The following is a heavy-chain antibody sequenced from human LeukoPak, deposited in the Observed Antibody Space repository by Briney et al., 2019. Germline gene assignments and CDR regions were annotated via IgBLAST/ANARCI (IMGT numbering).Heavy chain of an antibody. CDR2: INHDAEMI. CDR1: GFPFASYV. Sequence: GGSLRLSCEGSGFPFASYVMSWVRQAPGKGLEWIAYINHDAEMIFYPDFVKGRFTISRDNAKKSLYLQMNALRYEDTAIYYCARDYDWAFDLWGQGTLVTVSS. V-gene: IGHV3-48*02. CDR3: ARDYDWAFDL. J-gene: IGHJ4*02. D-gene: IGHD3-9*01.